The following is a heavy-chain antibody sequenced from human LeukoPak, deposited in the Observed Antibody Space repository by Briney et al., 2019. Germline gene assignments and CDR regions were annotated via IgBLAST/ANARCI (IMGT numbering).Heavy chain of an antibody. CDR2: ISWNSGGI. CDR1: GFTFENHA. CDR3: LRGDRRDY. J-gene: IGHJ4*02. D-gene: IGHD3-10*01. Sequence: GGSLRLSCAASGFTFENHAMHWVRQVPGKGLEWVSGISWNSGGIGYADSVKGRFAISRDNAKDSLYLQMNSLRVEDTAVYYCLRGDRRDYWGQGTLVTVSS. V-gene: IGHV3-9*01.